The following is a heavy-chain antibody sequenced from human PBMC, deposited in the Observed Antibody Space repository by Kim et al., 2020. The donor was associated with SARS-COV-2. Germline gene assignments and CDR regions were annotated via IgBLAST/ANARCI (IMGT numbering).Heavy chain of an antibody. CDR1: GGSFSGYY. D-gene: IGHD6-13*01. J-gene: IGHJ1*01. Sequence: SETLSLTCAVYGGSFSGYYWSWIRQPPGKGLEWIGEINHSGSTNYNPSLKSRVTISVDTSKNQFSLKLSSVTAADTAVYYCASRPARPEYSSSWYRYRYFQHWGQGTLVTVSS. V-gene: IGHV4-34*01. CDR2: INHSGST. CDR3: ASRPARPEYSSSWYRYRYFQH.